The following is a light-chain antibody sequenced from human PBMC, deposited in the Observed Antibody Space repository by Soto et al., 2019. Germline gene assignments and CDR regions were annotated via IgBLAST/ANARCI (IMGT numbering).Light chain of an antibody. CDR2: DVS. J-gene: IGLJ3*02. Sequence: QSALTQPRSVSGSPGQSVTISCTGTSSDVGGYNYVSWYQQHPGKAPKLMIYDVSKRPSGVPDRFSGSKSGNTASLTISGLQAGDEADYYCCSYAGGYTFGVFGGGTKLTVL. CDR3: CSYAGGYTFGV. CDR1: SSDVGGYNY. V-gene: IGLV2-11*01.